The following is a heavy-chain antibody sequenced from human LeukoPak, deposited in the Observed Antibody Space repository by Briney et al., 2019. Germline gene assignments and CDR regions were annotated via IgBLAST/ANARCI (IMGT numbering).Heavy chain of an antibody. Sequence: GRSLRLSCAASGFTFSSYGMHWVRQAPGKGLEWVVNINQDGSAKYYVDSVKGRFTFSRDNAMNSLFLQMNSLRAEDTAVYYCTRDVHGGAFDYWGQGTLVTVSS. J-gene: IGHJ4*02. V-gene: IGHV3-7*01. D-gene: IGHD4-23*01. CDR2: INQDGSAK. CDR3: TRDVHGGAFDY. CDR1: GFTFSSYG.